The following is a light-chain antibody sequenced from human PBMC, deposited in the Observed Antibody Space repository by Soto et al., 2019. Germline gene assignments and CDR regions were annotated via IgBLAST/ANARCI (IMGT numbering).Light chain of an antibody. J-gene: IGKJ1*01. CDR3: LQDYNYPRT. V-gene: IGKV1-5*01. CDR2: DAS. Sequence: DIQMTQSPSTLSASVGDRVTITCRASQTINKLLAWYQQKPGKAPQLLISDASSLESGVPSRFSGSGSGTDFPLPVSSLQPEDFATYYCLQDYNYPRTFGQGTKVDIK. CDR1: QTINKL.